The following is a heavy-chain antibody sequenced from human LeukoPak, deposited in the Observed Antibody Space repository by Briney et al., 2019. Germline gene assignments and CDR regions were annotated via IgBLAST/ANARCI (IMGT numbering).Heavy chain of an antibody. CDR1: GFTFSSFG. D-gene: IGHD6-13*01. CDR3: VRGVGVSRFNYLDS. J-gene: IGHJ4*02. CDR2: IWYDASNK. V-gene: IGHV3-33*01. Sequence: GGSLRLTCAASGFTFSSFGMHWVRQAPGKGLEWVAVIWYDASNKYYADSVKGRFTISRDNSKNTLYLQMNSLRDDDTAVYYCVRGVGVSRFNYLDSWGQGTLVIVSS.